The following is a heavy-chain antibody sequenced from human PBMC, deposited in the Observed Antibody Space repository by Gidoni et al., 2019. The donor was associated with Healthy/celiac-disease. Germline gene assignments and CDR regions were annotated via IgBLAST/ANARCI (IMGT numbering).Heavy chain of an antibody. V-gene: IGHV1-69*02. CDR3: AVDYYDSSGYYVLEDY. Sequence: QVQLVQSGAEVKKPGSSVKVSCKASGGTFSSYTISWVRQAPGQGLEWMGRIIPILGIANYAQKFQGRVTITADKSTSTAYMELSSLRSEDTAVYYCAVDYYDSSGYYVLEDYWGQGTLVTVSS. D-gene: IGHD3-22*01. CDR2: IIPILGIA. J-gene: IGHJ4*02. CDR1: GGTFSSYT.